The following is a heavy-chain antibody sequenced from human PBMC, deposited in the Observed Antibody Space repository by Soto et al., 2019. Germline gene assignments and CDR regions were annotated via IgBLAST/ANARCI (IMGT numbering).Heavy chain of an antibody. CDR2: IYYSGST. J-gene: IGHJ4*02. D-gene: IGHD5-12*01. V-gene: IGHV4-31*03. CDR3: ARAARRLPDY. Sequence: QVQLQESGPGLVKPSQTLSLTCTVSGGSISSGGYYWSWLRQHPGKGLEWIGYIYYSGSTYYNPSLKSRVTIAVDTSKNQFSLKMSSVTVADTAVYYCARAARRLPDYWGQGTLVTVSS. CDR1: GGSISSGGYY.